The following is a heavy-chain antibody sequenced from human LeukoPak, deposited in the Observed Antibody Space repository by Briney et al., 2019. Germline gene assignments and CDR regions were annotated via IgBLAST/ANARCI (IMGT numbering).Heavy chain of an antibody. CDR1: GYTFTGYY. V-gene: IGHV1-2*02. Sequence: ASVTVSCKASGYTFTGYYMHWVRQAPGQGLEWMGWINPNGGGTNYAQKFQGRVTMTRDTSISTAYMELSRLRSDDTAVYYCARVREYYDSSGYYIDYWGQGTLVTVSS. D-gene: IGHD3-22*01. J-gene: IGHJ4*02. CDR3: ARVREYYDSSGYYIDY. CDR2: INPNGGGT.